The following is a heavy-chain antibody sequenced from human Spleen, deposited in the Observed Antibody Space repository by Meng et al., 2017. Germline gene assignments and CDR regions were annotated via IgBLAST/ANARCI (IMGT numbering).Heavy chain of an antibody. D-gene: IGHD2-2*01. CDR2: INAVFGTI. V-gene: IGHV1-69*05. J-gene: IGHJ4*02. Sequence: SVKVSCKASGGIFSSYVIGWVRQAPGQGLEWMGGINAVFGTINYAQKFQGRVTITTDESTSTDYMELTRLTSEDTAVYYCARKAGNCISTSCYSLDYWGQGTLVTVSS. CDR3: ARKAGNCISTSCYSLDY. CDR1: GGIFSSYV.